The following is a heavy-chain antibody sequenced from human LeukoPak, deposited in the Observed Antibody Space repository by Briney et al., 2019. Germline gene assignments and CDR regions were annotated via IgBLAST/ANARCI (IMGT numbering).Heavy chain of an antibody. CDR1: GFTFSSYG. Sequence: GRSLRLSCAASGFTFSSYGMHWVRQAPGKGLEWVAVISYDGSNKYYADSVKGRFTISRDNSKNTLYLQMNSLRAEDTAVYYCARHYYFDSGAYYYREFDYWGQGTLVTVSS. J-gene: IGHJ4*02. D-gene: IGHD3-22*01. V-gene: IGHV3-30*03. CDR3: ARHYYFDSGAYYYREFDY. CDR2: ISYDGSNK.